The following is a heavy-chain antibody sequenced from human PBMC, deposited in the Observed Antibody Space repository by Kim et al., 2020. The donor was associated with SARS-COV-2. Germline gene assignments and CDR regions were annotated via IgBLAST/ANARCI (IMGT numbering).Heavy chain of an antibody. D-gene: IGHD3-10*01. V-gene: IGHV3-30*01. J-gene: IGHJ5*02. Sequence: ADSGKGRFTIPRDNSKNTLELQMNSLGAEDTAVYYCARSGSGSYFNWFDPWDQGTLVTVSS. CDR3: ARSGSGSYFNWFDP.